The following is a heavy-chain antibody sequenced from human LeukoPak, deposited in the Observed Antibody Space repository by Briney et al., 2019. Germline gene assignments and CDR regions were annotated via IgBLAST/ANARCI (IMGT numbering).Heavy chain of an antibody. CDR3: ARTYGDYSLGY. CDR1: GYTFTGYY. CDR2: INPNSGGT. D-gene: IGHD4-17*01. Sequence: ASGTVSCKASGYTFTGYYMHWVRQAPGQGLEWMGWINPNSGGTNYAQKFQGRVTMTRDTSISTAYMELSRLRSDDTAVYYCARTYGDYSLGYWGQGTLVTVSS. V-gene: IGHV1-2*02. J-gene: IGHJ4*02.